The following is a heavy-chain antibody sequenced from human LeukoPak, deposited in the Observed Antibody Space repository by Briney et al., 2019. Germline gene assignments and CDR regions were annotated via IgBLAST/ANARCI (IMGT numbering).Heavy chain of an antibody. CDR3: AREGCTNGVCYLDY. V-gene: IGHV4-61*02. J-gene: IGHJ4*02. D-gene: IGHD2-8*01. Sequence: SQTLSLTCTVSGGSISSGSYYWSWLRQPAGKGLEWIGRIYTSGSTNYNPSLKSRVTISVDTSKNQFSLKLSSVTAADTAVYHCAREGCTNGVCYLDYWGQGTLVTVSS. CDR1: GGSISSGSYY. CDR2: IYTSGST.